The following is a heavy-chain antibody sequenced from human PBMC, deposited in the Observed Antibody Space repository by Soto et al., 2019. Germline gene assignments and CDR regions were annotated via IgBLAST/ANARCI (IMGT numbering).Heavy chain of an antibody. CDR1: GYTFTGYY. Sequence: ASVKVSCKASGYTFTGYYMHWVRQAPGQGLEWMGWINPNSGGTNYAQKFQGWVTMTRDTSISTAYMELSRLRSDDTAVYYCARTNWGALEFDAFDIWGQGTMVTVSS. CDR3: ARTNWGALEFDAFDI. J-gene: IGHJ3*02. CDR2: INPNSGGT. V-gene: IGHV1-2*04. D-gene: IGHD7-27*01.